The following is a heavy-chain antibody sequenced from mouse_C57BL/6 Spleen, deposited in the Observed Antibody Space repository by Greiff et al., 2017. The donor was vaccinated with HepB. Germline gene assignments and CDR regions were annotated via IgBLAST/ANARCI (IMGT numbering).Heavy chain of an antibody. CDR1: GYTFTDYY. CDR3: ARRVDYYGSSYHYYAMDY. CDR2: IYPGSGNT. Sequence: QVQLKESGAELVRPGASVKLSCKASGYTFTDYYINWVKQRPGQGLEWIARIYPGSGNTYYNEKFKGKATLTAEKSSSTAYMQLSSLTSEDSAVYFCARRVDYYGSSYHYYAMDYWGQGTSVTVSS. J-gene: IGHJ4*01. D-gene: IGHD1-1*01. V-gene: IGHV1-76*01.